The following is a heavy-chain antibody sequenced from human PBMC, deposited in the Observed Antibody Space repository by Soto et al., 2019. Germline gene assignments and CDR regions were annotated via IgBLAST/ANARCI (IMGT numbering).Heavy chain of an antibody. J-gene: IGHJ4*02. V-gene: IGHV4-39*01. Sequence: QLQLQESGPGLVKPSETLSLTCTVSGGSISSSSYYWGWIRQPPGKGLEWIGSIYYSGSTYYNPSLKSRVTISVDTSKNQFSLKLSSVTAADTAVYYCARHVGEGGSYYYFDYWGQGTLVTVSS. D-gene: IGHD1-26*01. CDR1: GGSISSSSYY. CDR2: IYYSGST. CDR3: ARHVGEGGSYYYFDY.